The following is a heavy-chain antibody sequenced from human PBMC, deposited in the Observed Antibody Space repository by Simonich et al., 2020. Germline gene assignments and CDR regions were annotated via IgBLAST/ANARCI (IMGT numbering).Heavy chain of an antibody. D-gene: IGHD4-4*01. J-gene: IGHJ3*02. CDR3: ARDYSNYDAFDI. V-gene: IGHV3-74*01. CDR2: IKRDGSST. Sequence: EVQLVESGGGLVQPGGSLRLSCAASGFTFSSYWMHWVRQAPGKGLGGAQRIKRDGSSTSYADSVKGRFTISRDNAKNTLYLQMNSLRPEDTAVYYCARDYSNYDAFDIWGQGTMVTVSS. CDR1: GFTFSSYW.